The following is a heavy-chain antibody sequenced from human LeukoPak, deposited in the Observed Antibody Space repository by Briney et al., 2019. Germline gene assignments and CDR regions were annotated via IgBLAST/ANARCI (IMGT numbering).Heavy chain of an antibody. CDR1: GFTVSSNY. CDR2: IYSGGST. J-gene: IGHJ3*02. D-gene: IGHD6-19*01. Sequence: GGSLRLSCAASGFTVSSNYISWVRQAPGKGLEWVSVIYSGGSTYYADSVKGRFTISRDNSKNTLYLQMNSLRAEDTAVYYCARAGIAVAGTAFDIWGQGTMVTVSS. CDR3: ARAGIAVAGTAFDI. V-gene: IGHV3-53*01.